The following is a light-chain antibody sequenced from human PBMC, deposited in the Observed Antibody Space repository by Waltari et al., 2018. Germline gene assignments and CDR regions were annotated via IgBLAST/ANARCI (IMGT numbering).Light chain of an antibody. CDR1: QSVFQSSSNKNY. CDR3: QHYHTVPRT. V-gene: IGKV4-1*01. CDR2: WAS. J-gene: IGKJ1*01. Sequence: DIVMTQSPDSLSVSLGERATIPCRSSQSVFQSSSNKNYLAWYQQKPGQPPKLLIYWASTRESGVPDRFSGSGSGTDFTLTISSLQAEDVAVYYCQHYHTVPRTFGQGTKVEIK.